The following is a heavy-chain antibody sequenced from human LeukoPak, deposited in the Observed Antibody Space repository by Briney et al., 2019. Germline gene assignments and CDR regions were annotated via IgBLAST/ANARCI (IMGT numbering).Heavy chain of an antibody. CDR2: IIPIFGTA. V-gene: IGHV1-69*05. J-gene: IGHJ4*02. CDR1: GGTFSSYA. D-gene: IGHD6-13*01. Sequence: SVKVSCKASGGTFSSYAISWVRQAPGQGLEWMGGIIPIFGTANYAQKFQGRVTITTDESTSTAYMELSSLRSEDTAVYYCARARDSSSLVYYFDYWGQGTLVTVSS. CDR3: ARARDSSSLVYYFDY.